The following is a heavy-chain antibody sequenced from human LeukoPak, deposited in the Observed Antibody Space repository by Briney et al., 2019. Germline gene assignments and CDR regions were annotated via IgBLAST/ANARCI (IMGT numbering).Heavy chain of an antibody. V-gene: IGHV3-23*01. D-gene: IGHD2-15*01. Sequence: GSLRLSCAASGFTFSSYGMTWVRQAPGKGLEWVSGISGSGGSTYYEDSVKGRFTISRDNSKNTLYLQMNSLRAEDTAVYYCAKNSGGTCYSHLDYWGQGTLVTVSS. J-gene: IGHJ4*02. CDR3: AKNSGGTCYSHLDY. CDR2: ISGSGGST. CDR1: GFTFSSYG.